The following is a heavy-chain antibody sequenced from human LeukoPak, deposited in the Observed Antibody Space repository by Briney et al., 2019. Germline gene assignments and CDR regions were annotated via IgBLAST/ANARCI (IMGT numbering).Heavy chain of an antibody. J-gene: IGHJ5*02. CDR3: AKDMGSIVGAPGS. D-gene: IGHD1-26*01. V-gene: IGHV3-9*01. CDR1: GFTFDGYA. CDR2: ISWNSSSI. Sequence: GGSLRLSCAASGFTFDGYAMHWVRQAPGKGLEWVSGISWNSSSIGYADSVKGRFTISRDNAKNSLYLQMNSLRTEDTALYYCAKDMGSIVGAPGSWGQGTLVTVSS.